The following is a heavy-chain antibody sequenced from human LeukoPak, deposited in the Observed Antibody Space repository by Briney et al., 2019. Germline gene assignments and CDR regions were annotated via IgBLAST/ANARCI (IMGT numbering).Heavy chain of an antibody. Sequence: GGSLRLSCAASGFTFSSYSMTWVRQAPGKGLEWVSYISSSSSTIYYADSVKGRFTIYRDNSKNTLYLQMNSLRTEDTAVYYCAREYSGIDYWGQGTLVTVSS. D-gene: IGHD5-12*01. CDR1: GFTFSSYS. J-gene: IGHJ4*02. CDR3: AREYSGIDY. V-gene: IGHV3-48*01. CDR2: ISSSSSTI.